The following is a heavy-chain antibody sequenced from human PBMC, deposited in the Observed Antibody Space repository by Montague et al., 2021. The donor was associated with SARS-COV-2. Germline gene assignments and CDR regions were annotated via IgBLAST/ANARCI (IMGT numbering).Heavy chain of an antibody. Sequence: SETLSLTCAVSGVSITSTNWWCLVRQPPGKGLEWIVEISYGGIATYNPSLKSRATISMVRSRNIFSLQLSSVTAAATAIYYCSGKVLTVPADYWGQGTLVTVS. D-gene: IGHD4-11*01. J-gene: IGHJ4*02. CDR1: GVSITSTNW. V-gene: IGHV4-4*02. CDR3: SGKVLTVPADY. CDR2: ISYGGIA.